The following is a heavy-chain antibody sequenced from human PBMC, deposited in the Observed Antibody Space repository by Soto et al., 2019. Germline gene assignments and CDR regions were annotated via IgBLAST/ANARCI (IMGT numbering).Heavy chain of an antibody. J-gene: IGHJ4*02. CDR2: IYYSGST. D-gene: IGHD2-15*01. CDR1: GGSISSGDYY. CDR3: ARGYCSGGSCYHNDY. V-gene: IGHV4-30-4*01. Sequence: QVQLQESGPGLVKPSQTLSLTCTVSGGSISSGDYYRRWIRQPPGKGLEWIGYIYYSGSTYYNPSLKSRVTISVDTSKNQFSLKLSSVTAADTAVYYCARGYCSGGSCYHNDYWGQGTLVTVSS.